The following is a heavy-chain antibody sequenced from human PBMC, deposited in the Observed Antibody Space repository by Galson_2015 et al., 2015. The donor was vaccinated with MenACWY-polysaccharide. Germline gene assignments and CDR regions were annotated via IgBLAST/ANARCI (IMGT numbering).Heavy chain of an antibody. D-gene: IGHD3-16*01. CDR3: ARVSVRFGGSRTSVIDH. CDR2: IKEGGSEK. Sequence: SQRLSCAASGFTFSNYWMSWVRQTPGKGLEWVANIKEGGSEKYYVDSVKGRFTISRDNAKNSLYLQMNSLRAEDTAVYYCARVSVRFGGSRTSVIDHWGQGTLVTVSS. CDR1: GFTFSNYW. J-gene: IGHJ4*02. V-gene: IGHV3-7*03.